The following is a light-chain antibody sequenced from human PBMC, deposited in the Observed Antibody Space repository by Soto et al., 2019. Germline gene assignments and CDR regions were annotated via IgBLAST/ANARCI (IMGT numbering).Light chain of an antibody. CDR3: SSYTSSSTLLYV. CDR1: SSDIGGYNY. V-gene: IGLV2-14*01. Sequence: QSALTQPASVSGSLGQSITISCTGTSSDIGGYNYVSWYQQHPDKAPKLMLYEVTTRPSGVSNRFSGSKSGNTASLTISGLQAEDEADYYCSSYTSSSTLLYVFGTGTKATVL. J-gene: IGLJ1*01. CDR2: EVT.